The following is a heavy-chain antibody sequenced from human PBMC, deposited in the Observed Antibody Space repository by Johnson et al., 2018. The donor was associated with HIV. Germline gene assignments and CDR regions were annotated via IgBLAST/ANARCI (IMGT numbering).Heavy chain of an antibody. Sequence: VQLVESGGGLIQPGGSLRLSCAASGFTVSSNYMSWVRQAPGKGLEWVSVIYSGGSTYYADSVKGRLTISRDNSKNTLYLQMNSLGAEDTAVYYCARDRSENAFDIWGQGTMVTVSS. V-gene: IGHV3-53*01. J-gene: IGHJ3*02. CDR2: IYSGGST. CDR3: ARDRSENAFDI. CDR1: GFTVSSNY.